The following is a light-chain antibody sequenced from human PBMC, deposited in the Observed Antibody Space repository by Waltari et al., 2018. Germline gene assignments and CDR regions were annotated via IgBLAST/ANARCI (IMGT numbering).Light chain of an antibody. CDR3: QQCYTTPYS. CDR2: WSS. J-gene: IGKJ2*03. CDR1: QNILYKSLYRNY. V-gene: IGKV4-1*01. Sequence: DMVMTQSPDSLAVFLGEWASLDCKSIQNILYKSLYRNYLAWYQQKPVHPPKLLIHWSSIRESWVPDRFSGSGSGTNFTLTINNLQAEDMAIYYCQQCYTTPYSFGQGTNLHIK.